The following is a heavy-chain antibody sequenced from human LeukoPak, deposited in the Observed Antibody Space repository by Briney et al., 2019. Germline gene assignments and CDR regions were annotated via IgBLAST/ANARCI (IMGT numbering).Heavy chain of an antibody. J-gene: IGHJ6*03. CDR1: GFTFSSYA. V-gene: IGHV3-23*01. Sequence: PGGSLRLSCAASGFTFSSYAMSWVRQAPGKGLEWVSAISGSGGSTYYADSVKGRLTISRDNSKNTLYLQMNSLRAEDTAVYYCAKAGSGPRYYMDVWGKGTTVTVSS. CDR2: ISGSGGST. D-gene: IGHD1-14*01. CDR3: AKAGSGPRYYMDV.